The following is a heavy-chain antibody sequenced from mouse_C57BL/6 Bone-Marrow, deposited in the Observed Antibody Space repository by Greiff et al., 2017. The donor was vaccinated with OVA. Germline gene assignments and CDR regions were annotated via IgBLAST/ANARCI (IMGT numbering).Heavy chain of an antibody. CDR1: GFTFSSYA. CDR3: AREHGAWFAY. CDR2: ISDGGSYT. J-gene: IGHJ3*01. V-gene: IGHV5-4*01. Sequence: EVMLVESGGGLVKPGGSLKLSCAASGFTFSSYAMSWVRQTPEKRLEWVATISDGGSYTYYPDNVKGRFTISRDNAKNNLYLQMSHLKSEDTAMYYCAREHGAWFAYWGQGTLVTVSA.